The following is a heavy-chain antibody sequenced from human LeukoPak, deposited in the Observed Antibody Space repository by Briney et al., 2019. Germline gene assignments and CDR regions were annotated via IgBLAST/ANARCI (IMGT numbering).Heavy chain of an antibody. CDR1: GLTFERHG. CDR3: VKDTIFTVDSFDY. D-gene: IGHD3-3*01. J-gene: IGHJ4*02. Sequence: GGSLRLSCAVSGLTFERHGMHWVRQPPGKGLEWLAFIKYDGSRTDYEDSVKGRFTVSRDNSKNTLYLEMSSLRAEDTAVYYCVKDTIFTVDSFDYWGQGTLVTVSS. V-gene: IGHV3-30*02. CDR2: IKYDGSRT.